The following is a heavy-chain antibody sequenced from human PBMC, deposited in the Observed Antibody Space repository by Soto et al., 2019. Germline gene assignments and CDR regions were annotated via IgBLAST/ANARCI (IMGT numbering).Heavy chain of an antibody. V-gene: IGHV4-59*01. CDR3: ARDAASSGWYWFFDY. D-gene: IGHD6-19*01. Sequence: SETLSLTCTVSGGSIRSYYWSWIRQTPGKGLEWIGYIYDSGRIKYNPSLKSRVTISGDTSRNQFSLKLSSVTAEDTAVYYCARDAASSGWYWFFDYWGQGTLVTVSS. CDR1: GGSIRSYY. J-gene: IGHJ4*02. CDR2: IYDSGRI.